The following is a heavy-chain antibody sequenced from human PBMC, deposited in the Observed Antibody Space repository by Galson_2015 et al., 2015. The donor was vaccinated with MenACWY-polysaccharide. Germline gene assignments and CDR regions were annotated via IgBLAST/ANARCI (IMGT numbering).Heavy chain of an antibody. CDR3: ARRWTGFGSVWIDS. J-gene: IGHJ4*02. D-gene: IGHD6-19*01. Sequence: QYGAEVKRAGGSREIACTDSGKSVGRQWIGWVHQVPGKGLEWMGIIYPGDSDTGYSPSFQAQVTIYADKSLNTVYLQWNSLKASDTAIYYCARRWTGFGSVWIDSWGQGTLVTVSS. CDR2: IYPGDSDT. V-gene: IGHV5-51*07. CDR1: GKSVGRQW.